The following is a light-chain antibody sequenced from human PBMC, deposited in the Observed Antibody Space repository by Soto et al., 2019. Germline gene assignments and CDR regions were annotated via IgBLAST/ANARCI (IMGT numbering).Light chain of an antibody. V-gene: IGKV3-20*01. Sequence: ENVLTQSPGTLSLSPGERATLSCRASQTVSRYLTWYQQRPGQAPRLLIYGASKRATGIPDRFSGSGSGTDFTLTISRLEPEDFALYYCKQYGTSPITFGQGTRLEIK. CDR3: KQYGTSPIT. CDR2: GAS. J-gene: IGKJ5*01. CDR1: QTVSRY.